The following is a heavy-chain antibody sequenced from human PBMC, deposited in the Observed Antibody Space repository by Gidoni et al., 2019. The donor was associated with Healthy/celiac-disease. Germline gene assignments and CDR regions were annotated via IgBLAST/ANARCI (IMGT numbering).Heavy chain of an antibody. V-gene: IGHV3-21*01. CDR3: ARQHFDYGDYATPGGYYYYGMDV. CDR2: ISSSSSYI. Sequence: CPASGFTFSSYSMNWVRQAPGKGLEWVSSISSSSSYIYYADSVKGRFTISRDNAKNSLYLQMNSLRAEDTAVYYCARQHFDYGDYATPGGYYYYGMDVWGQGTTVTVSS. CDR1: GFTFSSYS. D-gene: IGHD4-17*01. J-gene: IGHJ6*02.